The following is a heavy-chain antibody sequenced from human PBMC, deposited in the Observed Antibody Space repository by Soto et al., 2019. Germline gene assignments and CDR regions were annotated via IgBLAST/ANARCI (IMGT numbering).Heavy chain of an antibody. CDR3: AKGGRQWLVTSDFSY. V-gene: IGHV3-30*18. D-gene: IGHD6-19*01. CDR1: GFTFSDYA. J-gene: IGHJ4*02. Sequence: VQLVESGGGVVQPGRSLRLSCAASGFTFSDYAMHWVRQAPGKGLEWVAVVSHDGRNTHYADSVKGRFTISRDSSKKPVSLELTSVRAEDTAVYYCAKGGRQWLVTSDFSYCGQGALVTVSS. CDR2: VSHDGRNT.